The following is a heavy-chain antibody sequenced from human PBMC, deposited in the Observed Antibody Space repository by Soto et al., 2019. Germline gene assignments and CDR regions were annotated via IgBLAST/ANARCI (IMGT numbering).Heavy chain of an antibody. Sequence: ASVKVSCKASGYTFTSYAMHWVRQAPGQRLEWMGWINAGNGNTKYSQEFQGRVTITRDTSASTAYMELSSLRSEDTAVYYCARGGSSTIFGVVTPYYYYGMDVWGQGTTVTVSS. D-gene: IGHD3-3*01. CDR2: INAGNGNT. CDR3: ARGGSSTIFGVVTPYYYYGMDV. CDR1: GYTFTSYA. J-gene: IGHJ6*02. V-gene: IGHV1-3*01.